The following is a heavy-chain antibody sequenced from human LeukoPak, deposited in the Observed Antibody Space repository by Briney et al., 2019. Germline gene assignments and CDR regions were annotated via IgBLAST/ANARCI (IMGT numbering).Heavy chain of an antibody. J-gene: IGHJ3*02. V-gene: IGHV4-38-2*02. D-gene: IGHD3-22*01. Sequence: SETLSLTCTVSGYSISSGYYWGWIRQPPGKGLEWIGSIYHSGSTNYNPSLKSRVTISVDTSKNQFSLKLSSVTAADTAVYYCARELGYYYDSRPSAGAFDIWGQGTMVTVSS. CDR1: GYSISSGYY. CDR2: IYHSGST. CDR3: ARELGYYYDSRPSAGAFDI.